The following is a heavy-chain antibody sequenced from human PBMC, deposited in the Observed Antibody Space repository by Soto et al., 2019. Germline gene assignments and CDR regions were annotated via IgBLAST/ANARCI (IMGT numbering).Heavy chain of an antibody. CDR2: ITPGGGT. CDR1: GITLSSHG. J-gene: IGHJ5*01. Sequence: GGSLRLSCVASGITLSSHGMSWVRQAPGKGLEWVSGITPGGGTYHADSVKGRFTISRDSSQNTLYLQMNSLRAEDTAVYYCARNNWFDSWGRGTLVTVSS. V-gene: IGHV3-23*01. CDR3: ARNNWFDS.